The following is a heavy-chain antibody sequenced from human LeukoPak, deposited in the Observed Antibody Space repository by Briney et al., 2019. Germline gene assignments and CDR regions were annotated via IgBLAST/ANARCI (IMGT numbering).Heavy chain of an antibody. D-gene: IGHD2-2*01. CDR3: ARERGYCSGANCYGADY. Sequence: SVKVSCKASGGTFSSYAISWVRQAPGQGLEWMGGIIPIFGTANYAQKFQGRVTITADESTSTAYMELSSLRSEDTAVYYCARERGYCSGANCYGADYWGQGTLVTVSS. CDR1: GGTFSSYA. V-gene: IGHV1-69*01. J-gene: IGHJ4*02. CDR2: IIPIFGTA.